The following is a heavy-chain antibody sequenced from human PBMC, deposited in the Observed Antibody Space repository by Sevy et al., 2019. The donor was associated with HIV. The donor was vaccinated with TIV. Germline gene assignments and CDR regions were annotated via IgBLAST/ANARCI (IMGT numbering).Heavy chain of an antibody. Sequence: GGSLRLSCAASGFTFSSYAMSWVRQAPGKGLEWVSAISGSGGSTYYADSVKDRFTISRDNSKNTLYLQMNSLRAEDTAVYYCATPTPTYSGYDAASLGMDVWGQGTTVTVSS. V-gene: IGHV3-23*01. CDR3: ATPTPTYSGYDAASLGMDV. D-gene: IGHD5-12*01. CDR1: GFTFSSYA. CDR2: ISGSGGST. J-gene: IGHJ6*02.